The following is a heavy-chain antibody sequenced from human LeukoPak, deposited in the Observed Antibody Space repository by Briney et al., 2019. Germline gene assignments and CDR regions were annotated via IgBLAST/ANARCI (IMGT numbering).Heavy chain of an antibody. CDR1: GHNFIYYW. V-gene: IGHV5-51*01. CDR2: IYPGDSDT. J-gene: IGHJ5*02. D-gene: IGHD4-17*01. CDR3: ASSNSPMTTVTA. Sequence: GESLKISCQSSGHNFIYYWIAWVRQMPGRGLEWMGIIYPGDSDTRYSPSFQGQVTISADKSISTAYLQWSSLKASDTAMYYCASSNSPMTTVTAWGQGTLVTVSS.